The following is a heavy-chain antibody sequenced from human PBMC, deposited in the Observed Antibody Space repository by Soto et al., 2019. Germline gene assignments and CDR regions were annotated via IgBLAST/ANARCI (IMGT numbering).Heavy chain of an antibody. CDR3: AKEGSWYGYYYYGMDV. Sequence: GGSLRLSCAASGFTFSSYAMSWVRQAPGKGLEWVSAISGSGGSTYYTDSVKGRFTISRDNSKNTLYLQMNSLRAEDTAVYYCAKEGSWYGYYYYGMDVWGQGTTVTVSS. CDR1: GFTFSSYA. D-gene: IGHD6-13*01. CDR2: ISGSGGST. V-gene: IGHV3-23*01. J-gene: IGHJ6*02.